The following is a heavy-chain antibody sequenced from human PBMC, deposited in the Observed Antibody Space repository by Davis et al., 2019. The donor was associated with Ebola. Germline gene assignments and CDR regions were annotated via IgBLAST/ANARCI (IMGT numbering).Heavy chain of an antibody. CDR3: AKVEIAVAGY. CDR2: ISYAGSNK. J-gene: IGHJ4*02. V-gene: IGHV3-30*18. D-gene: IGHD6-19*01. CDR1: GFTFSSYG. Sequence: PGGSLRLSCAASGFTFSSYGMHWVRQAPGKGLEWVAVISYAGSNKYYADSVKGRFTISRDNSKNTLYLQMNTLRVEDTAVYYCAKVEIAVAGYWGQGTLVTVSS.